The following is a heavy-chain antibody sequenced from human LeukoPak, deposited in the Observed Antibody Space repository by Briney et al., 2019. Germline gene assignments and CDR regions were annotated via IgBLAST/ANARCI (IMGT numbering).Heavy chain of an antibody. CDR3: AKRASMAVAATKEFYFDY. D-gene: IGHD6-19*01. CDR1: GFTVSSNY. V-gene: IGHV3-66*04. Sequence: GGSLRLSCAASGFTVSSNYMSWVRQAPGKGLEWVSSIYDGGTTHHADSVKGRFTISRDNSKNTLYLQTNSLTAEDTAVYYCAKRASMAVAATKEFYFDYWGQGTLVTVSS. CDR2: IYDGGTT. J-gene: IGHJ4*02.